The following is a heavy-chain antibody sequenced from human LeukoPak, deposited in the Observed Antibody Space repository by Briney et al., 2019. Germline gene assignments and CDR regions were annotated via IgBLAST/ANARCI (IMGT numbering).Heavy chain of an antibody. CDR1: GVTFSKYS. Sequence: PGGSLRLSCAASGVTFSKYSMTWVRQAPGKGLEWVSFIDTSSTTIYYTDSVKGRFTISRDNSKNTLYLQMNSLRAEDTAVYYCANCGYYGSGSYLPLYYYYGMDVWGQGTTVTVSS. CDR3: ANCGYYGSGSYLPLYYYYGMDV. V-gene: IGHV3-48*01. J-gene: IGHJ6*02. D-gene: IGHD3-10*01. CDR2: IDTSSTTI.